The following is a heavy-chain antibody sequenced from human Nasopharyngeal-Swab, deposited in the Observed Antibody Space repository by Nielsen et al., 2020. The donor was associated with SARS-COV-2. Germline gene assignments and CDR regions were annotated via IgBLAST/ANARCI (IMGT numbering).Heavy chain of an antibody. J-gene: IGHJ6*02. CDR2: ISSSSSYI. CDR3: ASGVYSGFGYYYYGMDV. D-gene: IGHD5-12*01. V-gene: IGHV3-21*04. Sequence: VRQAPGKGLEWVSSISSSSSYIYYADSVKGRFTISRDNAKNSLYLQMNSLRAEDTAVYYCASGVYSGFGYYYYGMDVWGQGTTVTVSS.